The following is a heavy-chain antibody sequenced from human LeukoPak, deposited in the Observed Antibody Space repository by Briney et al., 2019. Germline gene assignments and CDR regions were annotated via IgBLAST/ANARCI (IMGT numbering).Heavy chain of an antibody. CDR2: TRNKANGYTT. CDR1: GFTFSDHY. Sequence: GGSLRLSCAASGFTFSDHYMDWVRQAPGKGLEWVGRTRNKANGYTTQYAASAKGRFTISRDDSKNSLYLQMNSLKTEDTAVYYCASLLWGYLQHWGQGTLVTVSS. CDR3: ASLLWGYLQH. D-gene: IGHD3-16*01. J-gene: IGHJ1*01. V-gene: IGHV3-72*01.